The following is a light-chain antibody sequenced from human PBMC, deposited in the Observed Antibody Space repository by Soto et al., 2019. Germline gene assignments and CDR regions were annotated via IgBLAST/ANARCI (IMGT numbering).Light chain of an antibody. Sequence: EIVLTQSPGPLSLSPGERATLSCRASQSVSGSFLAWHQQKPGQAPRLLIYGASSRATGIPDRFSGSGSGTDFTLTISRLEPEDFAVYYCQQYGSSPPTFGQGTKVEIK. CDR3: QQYGSSPPT. CDR2: GAS. CDR1: QSVSGSF. V-gene: IGKV3-20*01. J-gene: IGKJ1*01.